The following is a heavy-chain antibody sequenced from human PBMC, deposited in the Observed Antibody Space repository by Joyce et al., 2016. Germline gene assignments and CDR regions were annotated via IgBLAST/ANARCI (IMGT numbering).Heavy chain of an antibody. Sequence: EGQLVQSEVEVKKPGESLPISCQGFGYSFYTDCIAWVRQMPDKGLEWRGFTYPDDSDTRYSPSFQVQVIISADKSTKTAFLQWSSLRASDTAIYYCARCNSVHNFYYYHYMDVWGKGTTVIVTS. D-gene: IGHD3-10*01. CDR2: TYPDDSDT. V-gene: IGHV5-51*01. CDR3: ARCNSVHNFYYYHYMDV. J-gene: IGHJ6*03. CDR1: GYSFYTDC.